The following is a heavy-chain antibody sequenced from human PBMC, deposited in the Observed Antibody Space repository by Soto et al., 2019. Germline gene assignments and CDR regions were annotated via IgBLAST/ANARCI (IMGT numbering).Heavy chain of an antibody. V-gene: IGHV4-39*01. J-gene: IGHJ6*02. CDR1: GGSVSDSRYY. CDR2: VYFTGSA. Sequence: SETLSLTCRVSGGSVSDSRYYWAWVRQPPGEGLQWIGTVYFTGSAYYNPSLKSRVTISVDTSKNQYSLKLSSVTAADTAAYFCARRIDAPRYYGMDVWGQGTTVTVSS. D-gene: IGHD3-16*01. CDR3: ARRIDAPRYYGMDV.